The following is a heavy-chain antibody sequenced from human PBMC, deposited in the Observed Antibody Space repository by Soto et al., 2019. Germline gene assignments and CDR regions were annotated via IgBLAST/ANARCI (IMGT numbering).Heavy chain of an antibody. CDR1: GYHSTGYD. V-gene: IGHV1-2*02. D-gene: IGHD3-10*01. Sequence: ASAKVACKASGYHSTGYDIHRLRRAPGQGPEWMGEIGPARGDTRYAQKFQGRVTMTRETYITTVYMELNNLSPDDTAVYYCGRGRSGQLVVFYWGQGIPVTVSS. CDR2: IGPARGDT. J-gene: IGHJ4*02. CDR3: GRGRSGQLVVFY.